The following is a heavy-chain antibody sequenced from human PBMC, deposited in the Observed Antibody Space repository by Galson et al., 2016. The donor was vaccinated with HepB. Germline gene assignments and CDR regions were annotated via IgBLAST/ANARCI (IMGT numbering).Heavy chain of an antibody. J-gene: IGHJ4*02. CDR3: VRDRGGLSSVAAAGRFDS. V-gene: IGHV3-7*01. D-gene: IGHD6-13*01. CDR1: GFTLSSYW. CDR2: MKQDGSEK. Sequence: SLRLSCAASGFTLSSYWMSWVRQAPGKGLEWVANMKQDGSEKYYADSVRGRFNISRDNAKNSLYLQMNSLRAEDTAVYYCVRDRGGLSSVAAAGRFDSWGQGTLVTVSS.